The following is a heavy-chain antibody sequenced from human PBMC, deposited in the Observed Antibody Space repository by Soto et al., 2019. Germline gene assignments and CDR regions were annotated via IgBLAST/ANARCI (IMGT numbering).Heavy chain of an antibody. CDR3: ARDKMAAAGPTLDY. D-gene: IGHD6-13*01. CDR2: IYHSVST. Sequence: SETLSLTCAVSGGSISSGGYSWSWIRQPPGKGLEWIGFIYHSVSTFYNPSLKSRVTISVDRSKNQFSLKLSSVTAADTVVYYCARDKMAAAGPTLDYWGQGTLVTVSS. CDR1: GGSISSGGYS. V-gene: IGHV4-30-2*01. J-gene: IGHJ4*02.